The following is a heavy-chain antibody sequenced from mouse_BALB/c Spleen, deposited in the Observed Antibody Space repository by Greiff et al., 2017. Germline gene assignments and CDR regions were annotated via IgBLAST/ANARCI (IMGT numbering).Heavy chain of an antibody. Sequence: EVKLVESGGGLVKPGGSLKLSCAASGFAFSSYDMSWVRQTPEKRLEWVAYISSGGGSTYYPDTVKGRFTISRDNAKNTLYLQMSSLKSEDTAMYYCARDEAGDYWGQGTSVTVSS. CDR3: ARDEAGDY. J-gene: IGHJ4*01. CDR1: GFAFSSYD. V-gene: IGHV5-12-1*01. D-gene: IGHD3-2*02. CDR2: ISSGGGST.